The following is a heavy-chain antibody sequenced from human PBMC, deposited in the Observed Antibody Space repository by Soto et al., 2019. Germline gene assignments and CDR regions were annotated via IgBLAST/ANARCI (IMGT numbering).Heavy chain of an antibody. J-gene: IGHJ3*02. CDR1: GYTFTSYA. V-gene: IGHV1-3*01. CDR2: INAGNGNT. Sequence: ASVKVSCKASGYTFTSYAMHWVRQAPGQRLEWMGWINAGNGNTKYSQKFQGRVTITRDTSASTAYMELSSLRSEDTAVYYCARYDRSSYDAFDIWGQGAMVTGSS. CDR3: ARYDRSSYDAFDI. D-gene: IGHD6-6*01.